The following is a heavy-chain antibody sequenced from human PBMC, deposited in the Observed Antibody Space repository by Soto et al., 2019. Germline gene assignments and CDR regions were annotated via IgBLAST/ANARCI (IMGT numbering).Heavy chain of an antibody. D-gene: IGHD3-9*01. V-gene: IGHV3-48*01. Sequence: GGSLRLSCAASGFIFSGYSMNWVRQASGKGLEWLAYIDSRSTNDQYGDSVEGRFTISRDNAKNLLFLQMNSLRADDTGIYYCARRLQGRPGVDFLQRWGRGTQVTVSS. CDR3: ARRLQGRPGVDFLQR. CDR1: GFIFSGYS. CDR2: IDSRSTND. J-gene: IGHJ1*01.